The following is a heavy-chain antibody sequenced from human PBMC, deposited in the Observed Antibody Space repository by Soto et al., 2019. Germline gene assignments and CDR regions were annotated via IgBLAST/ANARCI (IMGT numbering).Heavy chain of an antibody. D-gene: IGHD3-16*01. V-gene: IGHV1-3*01. Sequence: QVQLVQSGAEVKKPGASVKVSCKASGYTFISYAMHWVRQAPGQRLEWMGWINAGNGNTKYSQKFQGRVTITRDTCESTANMELSSLKSQDTAVYYSVRAGYDYVWGSPYGMDVWGQGTMVTVSS. J-gene: IGHJ6*02. CDR3: VRAGYDYVWGSPYGMDV. CDR1: GYTFISYA. CDR2: INAGNGNT.